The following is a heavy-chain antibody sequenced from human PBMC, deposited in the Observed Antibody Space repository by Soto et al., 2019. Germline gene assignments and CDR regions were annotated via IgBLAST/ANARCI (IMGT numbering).Heavy chain of an antibody. J-gene: IGHJ1*01. CDR3: ARVWWFGEKEYFQN. Sequence: SGPTLVNPTQTLTLTCTISGFSLSTDGMCVSWIRQPPGKALEWLARIDWNDDKYYSSSLKTRLTISKDISKNQAVLTMTKLDPADTATYYCARVWWFGEKEYFQNWGQGTLVTVSS. D-gene: IGHD2-21*01. CDR1: GFSLSTDGMC. CDR2: IDWNDDK. V-gene: IGHV2-70*11.